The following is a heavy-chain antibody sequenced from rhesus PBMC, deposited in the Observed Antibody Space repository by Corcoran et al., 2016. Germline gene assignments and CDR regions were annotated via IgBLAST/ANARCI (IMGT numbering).Heavy chain of an antibody. V-gene: IGHV4-106*01. CDR1: GGSISGYYL. CDR3: ARAECTGSGCYPRYFEF. CDR2: IYGGSGSP. Sequence: QVQLQESGPGVVKPSETLSLTCAVSGGSISGYYLWSWIRQPPGKGLEWIGYIYGGSGSPSYKPSLKGRVLISIDTSKNQFSLKLSSVTAADTAVYYCARAECTGSGCYPRYFEFWGQGALVTVSS. D-gene: IGHD2-21*01. J-gene: IGHJ1*01.